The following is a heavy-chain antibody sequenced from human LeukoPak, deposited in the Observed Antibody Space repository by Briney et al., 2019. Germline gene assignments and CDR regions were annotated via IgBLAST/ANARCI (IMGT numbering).Heavy chain of an antibody. CDR1: GFTFSSSG. CDR2: ISYDGSNK. Sequence: GGSLRLSCAASGFTFSSSGMHWVRQAPGKGLEWVAVISYDGSNKYYADSVKGRFTISRDNSKNTLYLQMNSLRAGDTAVYYCAKDPGDTVATPEGYFDYWGQGTLVTVSS. D-gene: IGHD5-12*01. J-gene: IGHJ4*02. CDR3: AKDPGDTVATPEGYFDY. V-gene: IGHV3-30*18.